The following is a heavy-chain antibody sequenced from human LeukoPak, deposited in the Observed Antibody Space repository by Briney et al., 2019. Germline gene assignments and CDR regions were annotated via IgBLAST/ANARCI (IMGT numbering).Heavy chain of an antibody. CDR2: IYTSGST. Sequence: KPSETLSLTCTVSGGSISSYYWSWIRQPAGKGLEWIGRIYTSGSTNYNPSLKSRVTMSVDTSKNQFSLKLSSVTAADTAVYYCARETAAAGSPYYYYGMDVWGQGTTVTVSS. D-gene: IGHD6-13*01. V-gene: IGHV4-4*07. CDR3: ARETAAAGSPYYYYGMDV. J-gene: IGHJ6*02. CDR1: GGSISSYY.